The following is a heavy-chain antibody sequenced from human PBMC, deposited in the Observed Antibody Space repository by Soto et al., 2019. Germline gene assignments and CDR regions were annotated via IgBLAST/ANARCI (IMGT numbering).Heavy chain of an antibody. J-gene: IGHJ4*02. CDR1: GFSLSTSGVG. CDR3: AHRQRTVYFDY. D-gene: IGHD4-17*01. CDR2: TYWDDDK. Sequence: QITLKESGPTLVKPTQTLTLTCTFSGFSLSTSGVGVGWIRQPPGKALEWLALTYWDDDKRYSPSPKSRLTITKDTSKNQVVLTMTNMDPVDTATYYCAHRQRTVYFDYWGQGTLVTVSS. V-gene: IGHV2-5*02.